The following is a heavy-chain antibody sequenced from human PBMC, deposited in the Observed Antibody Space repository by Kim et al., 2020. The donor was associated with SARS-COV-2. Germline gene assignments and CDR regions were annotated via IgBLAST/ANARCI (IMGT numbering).Heavy chain of an antibody. D-gene: IGHD3-10*01. CDR3: ARVAPLLWFGEFGSWWFDP. CDR2: ISYDGSNK. J-gene: IGHJ5*02. V-gene: IGHV3-33*05. CDR1: GFTFSSYG. Sequence: GGSLRLSCAASGFTFSSYGMHWVRQAPGKGLEWVAVISYDGSNKYYADSVKGRFTISRDNSKNTLYLQMNSLRAEDTAVYYCARVAPLLWFGEFGSWWFDPWGQGTLVTVSS.